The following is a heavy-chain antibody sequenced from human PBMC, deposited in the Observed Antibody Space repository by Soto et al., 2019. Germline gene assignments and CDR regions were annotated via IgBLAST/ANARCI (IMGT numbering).Heavy chain of an antibody. J-gene: IGHJ4*02. V-gene: IGHV6-1*01. CDR2: TNYRSNCYN. D-gene: IGHD1-1*01. CDR1: GDSVSSNSAA. CDR3: ARDRDATIGNYFDF. Sequence: SRTFSLSCAISGDSVSSNSAAWGWIRQSPSRGLEWLGRTNYRSNCYNDYALSVKSLITINPDTSKNQFSLQLDSVTPDDTAVYYCARDRDATIGNYFDFWGQGTLVTVSS.